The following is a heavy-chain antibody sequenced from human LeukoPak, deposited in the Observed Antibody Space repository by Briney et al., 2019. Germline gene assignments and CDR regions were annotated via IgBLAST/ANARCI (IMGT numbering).Heavy chain of an antibody. CDR3: ARAVGATSAFDI. CDR1: GGSISSYY. CDR2: IYYSGST. J-gene: IGHJ3*02. Sequence: PSETLSLTCTVSGGSISSYYWSWIRQPPGKGLGWIGYIYYSGSTNYNPSLKSRVTISVDTSKNQFSLKLSSVTAADTAVYYCARAVGATSAFDIWGQGTMVTVSS. V-gene: IGHV4-59*01. D-gene: IGHD1-26*01.